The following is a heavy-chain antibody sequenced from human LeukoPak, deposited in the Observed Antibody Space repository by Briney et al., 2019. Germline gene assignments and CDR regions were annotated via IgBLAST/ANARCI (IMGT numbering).Heavy chain of an antibody. CDR1: GGSISSSSYY. Sequence: SETLSLTCTVSGGSISSSSYYWGWIRQPPGKGLEWIGSIYYSGSTYYNPSLKSRVTISVDTSKNQFSLKLSSVTAADTAVYYCARVRDYYHYYYYYYMDVWGKGTTVTVSS. J-gene: IGHJ6*03. CDR3: ARVRDYYHYYYYYYMDV. V-gene: IGHV4-39*07. D-gene: IGHD3-22*01. CDR2: IYYSGST.